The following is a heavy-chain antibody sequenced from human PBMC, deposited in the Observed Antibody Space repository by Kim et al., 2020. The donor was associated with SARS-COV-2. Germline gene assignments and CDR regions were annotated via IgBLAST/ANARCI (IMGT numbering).Heavy chain of an antibody. CDR1: GFTFNTYG. Sequence: GGSLRLSCAASGFTFNTYGMHWVRQAPGKGLEWVAVISYDGSNKYYADSVKGRFTISRDNSKNTLYLQMNSLSIEDTAVYYCAKSFSGSYFGYDYLGQGTLVTISS. CDR3: AKSFSGSYFGYDY. V-gene: IGHV3-30*18. CDR2: ISYDGSNK. J-gene: IGHJ4*02. D-gene: IGHD1-26*01.